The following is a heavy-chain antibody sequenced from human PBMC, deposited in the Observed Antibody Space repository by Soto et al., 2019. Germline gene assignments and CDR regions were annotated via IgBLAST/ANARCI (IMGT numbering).Heavy chain of an antibody. CDR2: INHSGTI. D-gene: IGHD2-21*02. V-gene: IGHV4-34*01. CDR1: GGYFSGYY. Sequence: SETLSLTCAVYGGYFSGYYWTWIRQPPGKGLEWIGEINHSGTINFNPSLKSLLTISLDTSKKHLSLKLSSVTDADTAAYYCARADRTLVTSYSLDVWGQGTTVTVSS. CDR3: ARADRTLVTSYSLDV. J-gene: IGHJ6*02.